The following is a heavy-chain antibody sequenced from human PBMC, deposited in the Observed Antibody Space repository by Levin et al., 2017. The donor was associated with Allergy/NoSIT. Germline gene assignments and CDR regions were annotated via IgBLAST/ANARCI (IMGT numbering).Heavy chain of an antibody. D-gene: IGHD3-16*01. J-gene: IGHJ4*02. CDR2: INPNSGGT. CDR1: GYRFSGYY. CDR3: ARDMIGHGDYVNY. V-gene: IGHV1-2*02. Sequence: GASVKVSCKASGYRFSGYYMHWVRQAPGQGLEWMGWINPNSGGTQYAQKFQGRVTMTRDTSTATVFMELRRLRLDDTAVYYCARDMIGHGDYVNYWGQGTLVTVSS.